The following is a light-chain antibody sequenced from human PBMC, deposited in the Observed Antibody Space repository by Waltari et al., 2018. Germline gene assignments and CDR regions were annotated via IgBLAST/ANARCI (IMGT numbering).Light chain of an antibody. J-gene: IGKJ1*01. V-gene: IGKV3-15*01. Sequence: LTQSPATLSVSPGEGATLLCRASLRVSTNVAWFQQRPGQAPRLLIYAASTRASGVPPRFSGGGSGTEFTLTIDSLQSEDFAVYYCQQYNNWPSWTFGLGTKVEFQ. CDR3: QQYNNWPSWT. CDR2: AAS. CDR1: LRVSTN.